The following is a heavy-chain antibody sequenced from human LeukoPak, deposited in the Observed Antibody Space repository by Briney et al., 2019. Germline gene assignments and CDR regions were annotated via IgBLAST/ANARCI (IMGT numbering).Heavy chain of an antibody. Sequence: GGSLRLSCAASGFTFSDYYMSWVRQAPGKGLEWVSVIYSGGSTYYADSVKGRFTISRDNSKNTLYLQMNSLRAEDTAVYYCARERARTYFDYWGQGTLVTVSS. CDR3: ARERARTYFDY. CDR2: IYSGGST. J-gene: IGHJ4*02. V-gene: IGHV3-66*01. CDR1: GFTFSDYY.